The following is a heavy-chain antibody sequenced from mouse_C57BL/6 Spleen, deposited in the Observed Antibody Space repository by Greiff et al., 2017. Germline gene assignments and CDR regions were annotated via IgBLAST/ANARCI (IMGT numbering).Heavy chain of an antibody. Sequence: EVKLMESGPGLVKPSQSLSLTCSVTGYSITSGYYWNWIRQFPGNKLEWMGYISYDGSNNYNPSLKNLISITRDTSKNQFFLKLNSVTTEDTATYYCAREGSFAYWGQGTLVTVSA. CDR3: AREGSFAY. CDR1: GYSITSGYY. CDR2: ISYDGSN. D-gene: IGHD1-1*01. J-gene: IGHJ3*01. V-gene: IGHV3-6*01.